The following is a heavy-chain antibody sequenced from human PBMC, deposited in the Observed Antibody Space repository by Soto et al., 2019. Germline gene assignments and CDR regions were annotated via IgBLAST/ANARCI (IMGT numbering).Heavy chain of an antibody. CDR2: IIPIFGTA. Sequence: SXRVSFPASGGTFSSYAISWVRQAPGQGLEWMGGIIPIFGTANYAQKFQGRVTITADESTSTAYMELSSLRSEDTAVYYCARVVLKDWYFDLWGRGTLVTVSS. V-gene: IGHV1-69*01. D-gene: IGHD1-26*01. CDR1: GGTFSSYA. CDR3: ARVVLKDWYFDL. J-gene: IGHJ2*01.